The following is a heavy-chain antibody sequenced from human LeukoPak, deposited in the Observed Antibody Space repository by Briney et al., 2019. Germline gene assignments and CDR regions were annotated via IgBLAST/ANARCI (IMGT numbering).Heavy chain of an antibody. V-gene: IGHV3-30*18. J-gene: IGHJ4*02. CDR1: GFTFSSYG. D-gene: IGHD5-12*01. CDR2: ISYDGSNK. CDR3: AKGEYSGYDYFDY. Sequence: PGRSLRLSCAASGFTFSSYGMHWVRQAPGKGLEWVAVISYDGSNKYYADSVKGRFTISRDNSKNTLYLQMSSLRAEDTAVYYCAKGEYSGYDYFDYWGQGTLVTVSS.